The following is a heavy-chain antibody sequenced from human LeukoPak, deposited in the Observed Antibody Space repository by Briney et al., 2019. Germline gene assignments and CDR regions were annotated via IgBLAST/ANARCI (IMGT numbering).Heavy chain of an antibody. J-gene: IGHJ3*02. CDR1: GFTFSASD. D-gene: IGHD3-16*01. CDR3: ARDPIYAPPPLTAFDI. V-gene: IGHV3-21*01. CDR2: ISSSSSYI. Sequence: GGSLRLSCAASGFTFSASDMNWVRQTPGKGLEWVSSISSSSSYIYYADSVKGRFSISRDNAKKSLYLQMNSLRAEDTAVYYCARDPIYAPPPLTAFDIWGQGTLVTVSS.